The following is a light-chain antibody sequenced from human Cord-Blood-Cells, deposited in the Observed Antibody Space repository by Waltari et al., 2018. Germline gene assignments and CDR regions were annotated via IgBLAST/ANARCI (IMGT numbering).Light chain of an antibody. CDR2: DAS. V-gene: IGKV3-11*01. CDR1: QSVSSY. Sequence: EIVLTQSPATLSLSPGERATLTCRASQSVSSYLAWYQQKPGQAPRLLIYDASKRATGIPARFSGSGSGTDFTLTISSLEPEDFAVYYCQQRSNWLITFGQGTRLEIK. J-gene: IGKJ5*01. CDR3: QQRSNWLIT.